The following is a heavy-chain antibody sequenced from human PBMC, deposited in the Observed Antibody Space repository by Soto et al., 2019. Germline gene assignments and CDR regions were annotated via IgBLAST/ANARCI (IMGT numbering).Heavy chain of an antibody. CDR3: ARDSTWIPYYHYGMDV. CDR1: GFSVSSNY. CDR2: IYSGGNT. V-gene: IGHV3-53*01. J-gene: IGHJ6*02. Sequence: EVQLVESGGGLIQPGGSLRLSCAASGFSVSSNYMSWVRQAPGKGLEWVSVIYSGGNTHYADSVKGRFTISRDNSKNTLDLQMNSLRAEDTAVYDCARDSTWIPYYHYGMDVWGQGTTVTVSS. D-gene: IGHD5-12*01.